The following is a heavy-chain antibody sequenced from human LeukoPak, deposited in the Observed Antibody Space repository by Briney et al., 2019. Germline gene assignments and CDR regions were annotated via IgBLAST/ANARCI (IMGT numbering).Heavy chain of an antibody. V-gene: IGHV4-38-2*01. Sequence: SETLSLTCAVSGYSISSGFYWGWIRQPPRQGLEWIGKIHHSGGTYYNPSLKSRVTISVDTSKNQFSLKLTSVTAADTAVYYCARLDGYQLLLNYWDQGTLVTVSS. D-gene: IGHD2-2*01. J-gene: IGHJ4*02. CDR1: GYSISSGFY. CDR2: IHHSGGT. CDR3: ARLDGYQLLLNY.